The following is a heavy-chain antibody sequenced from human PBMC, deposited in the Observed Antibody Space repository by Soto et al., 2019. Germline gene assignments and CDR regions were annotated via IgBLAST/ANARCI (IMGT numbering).Heavy chain of an antibody. D-gene: IGHD3-3*01. CDR2: IYYSGST. Sequence: SETLSLTCTFSGGSVISGSYYWSWIRQPPGKGLEWIGYIYYSGSTNYNPSLKSRVTISVDTSKNQFSLKLSSVTAADTAVYYCAAQTSTIFGVVTPGWFDPWGQGTLVTVS. CDR1: GGSVISGSYY. J-gene: IGHJ5*02. V-gene: IGHV4-61*01. CDR3: AAQTSTIFGVVTPGWFDP.